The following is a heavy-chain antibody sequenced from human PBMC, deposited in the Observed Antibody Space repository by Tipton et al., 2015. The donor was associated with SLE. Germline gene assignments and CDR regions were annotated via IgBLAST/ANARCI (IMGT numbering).Heavy chain of an antibody. CDR2: VYTRGST. Sequence: TLSLTCTVSGGSISSSSYYWSWIRQPAGKGLEWIGRVYTRGSTNYNPSLKSRVTISVHTSKNQFSLKLSSVTAADTAVYFCARANPQLYSSSSGDYYNYFYMDVWGKGTTVTISS. CDR1: GGSISSSSYY. CDR3: ARANPQLYSSSSGDYYNYFYMDV. J-gene: IGHJ6*03. V-gene: IGHV4-61*02. D-gene: IGHD6-6*01.